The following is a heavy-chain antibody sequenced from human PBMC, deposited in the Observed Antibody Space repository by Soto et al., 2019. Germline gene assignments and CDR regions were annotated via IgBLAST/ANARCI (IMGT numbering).Heavy chain of an antibody. V-gene: IGHV1-18*01. CDR1: GYTFTSYG. CDR2: ISAYDGNT. Sequence: ASVKVSCKAAGYTFTSYGISWVRQAPGQGLEWMGWISAYDGNTNYAQKLQGRVTMTTDTSTSTAYMELRSLRSDDTAVYYCARVEQSETCFDYWGQGTLVTVSS. CDR3: ARVEQSETCFDY. J-gene: IGHJ4*02.